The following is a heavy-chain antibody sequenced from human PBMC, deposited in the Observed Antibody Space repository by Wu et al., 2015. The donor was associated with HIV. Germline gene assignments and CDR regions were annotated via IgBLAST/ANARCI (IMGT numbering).Heavy chain of an antibody. CDR3: ARDPRRYSSGPSGAFDI. D-gene: IGHD6-19*01. V-gene: IGHV1-69*05. J-gene: IGHJ3*02. CDR1: GGTFSSYA. CDR2: IIPIFGTA. Sequence: QVQLVQSGAEVKKPGSSVKVSCKASGGTFSSYAISWVRQAPGQGLEWMGGIIPIFGTANYAQKFQGRVTITTDESTSTAYMELSSLRSEDTAVYYCARDPRRYSSGPSGAFDIWGQGTMVTVSS.